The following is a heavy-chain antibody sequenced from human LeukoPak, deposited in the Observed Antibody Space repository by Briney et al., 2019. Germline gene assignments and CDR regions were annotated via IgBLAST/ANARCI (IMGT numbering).Heavy chain of an antibody. CDR1: GLSLGDFD. CDR2: ISASSSAI. CDR3: ARGVGRVGSNFDF. V-gene: IGHV3-48*01. J-gene: IGHJ4*02. Sequence: GGSLRLSCVASGLSLGDFDMDWVRQAPGKGLEWVSYISASSSAIFSGDPVKGRFTISRDNAKNSLFLQMDNLRAEDTAVYYGARGVGRVGSNFDFWGQGTLVTVSS. D-gene: IGHD1-26*01.